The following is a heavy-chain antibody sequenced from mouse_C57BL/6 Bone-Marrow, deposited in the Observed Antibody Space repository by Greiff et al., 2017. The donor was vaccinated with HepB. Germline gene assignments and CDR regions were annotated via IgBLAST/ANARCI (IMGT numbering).Heavy chain of an antibody. CDR2: ISSGGSYT. Sequence: EVKLMEPGGDLVKPGGSLKLSCAASGFTFSSYGMSWVRQTPDKRLEWVATISSGGSYTYYPDSLKGRFTITRDKSKNTQYLQLSSLKSEDTAMYYCASLYYSNYLYYWGQGTTLTVSS. CDR3: ASLYYSNYLYY. CDR1: GFTFSSYG. D-gene: IGHD2-5*01. V-gene: IGHV5-6*01. J-gene: IGHJ2*01.